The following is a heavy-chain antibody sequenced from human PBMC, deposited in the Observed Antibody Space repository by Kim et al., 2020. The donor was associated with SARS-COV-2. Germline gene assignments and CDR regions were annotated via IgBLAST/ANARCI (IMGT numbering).Heavy chain of an antibody. CDR1: GFTFNNYG. V-gene: IGHV3-21*01. J-gene: IGHJ6*02. D-gene: IGHD6-19*01. Sequence: GGSLRLSCSASGFTFNNYGMNWVRQAPGKGLEWVSSVSSSSSYIYYADSVKGRFTISRDNPKNSLYLHMNSLRAEDTAVYYCARGVAVAGPMDVWGQGTT. CDR2: VSSSSSYI. CDR3: ARGVAVAGPMDV.